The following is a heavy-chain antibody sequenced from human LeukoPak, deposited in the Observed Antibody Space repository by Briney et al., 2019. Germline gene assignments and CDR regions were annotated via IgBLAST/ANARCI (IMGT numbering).Heavy chain of an antibody. V-gene: IGHV4-61*02. CDR2: IYVSGST. CDR1: GGSASSVGDY. Sequence: SETLSLTCTVSGGSASSVGDYWNWIRQPAGKGLEWIGRIYVSGSTDYNPSLESRVSMSLDTSENQFSLKLSSVTAADTAVYYCARGGYYGAFDYWGQGTLVTVAS. CDR3: ARGGYYGAFDY. J-gene: IGHJ4*02. D-gene: IGHD3-10*01.